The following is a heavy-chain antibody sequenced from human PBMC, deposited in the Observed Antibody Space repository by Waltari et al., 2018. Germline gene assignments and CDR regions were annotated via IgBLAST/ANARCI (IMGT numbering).Heavy chain of an antibody. Sequence: DEHLLESGGGLAQPGGSLRLSCAASGFNFISYAMSWVRQAPGKGLGWVSGISDSGVITKYADSVKGRFTVSRDNSKNTVFLHLNSRRAEDTAFYYCARHLYSIDYLELAKWGQGTLVTVSS. D-gene: IGHD3-22*01. CDR2: ISDSGVIT. V-gene: IGHV3-23*01. CDR3: ARHLYSIDYLELAK. J-gene: IGHJ4*02. CDR1: GFNFISYA.